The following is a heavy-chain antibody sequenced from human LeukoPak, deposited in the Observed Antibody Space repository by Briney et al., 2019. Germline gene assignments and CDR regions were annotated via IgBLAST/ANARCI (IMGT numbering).Heavy chain of an antibody. V-gene: IGHV4-34*01. D-gene: IGHD5-18*01. CDR1: GGSFSGYY. Sequence: SETLSLTCAVYGGSFSGYYWSWIRQPPGKGLEWIGEVNDIGRTNYNPSLKSRVTISVDTSKNQFSLKLSSVTAADTAVYYCARDINSYGRFDYWGQGTLVTVSS. CDR3: ARDINSYGRFDY. J-gene: IGHJ4*02. CDR2: VNDIGRT.